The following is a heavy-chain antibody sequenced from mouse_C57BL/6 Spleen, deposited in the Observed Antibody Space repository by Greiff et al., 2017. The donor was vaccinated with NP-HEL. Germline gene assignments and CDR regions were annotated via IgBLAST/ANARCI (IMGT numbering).Heavy chain of an antibody. D-gene: IGHD3-2*02. CDR2: INPSSGYT. Sequence: QVQLQQSGAELARPGASVKMSCKASGYTFTSYTMRWVKQRPGQGLEWIGYINPSSGYTKYNQKFKGKATLTADKSSSTAYMQLSSLTSEDSAVYYCARVDPDSSGLDYWGQGTTLTVSS. J-gene: IGHJ2*01. V-gene: IGHV1-4*01. CDR3: ARVDPDSSGLDY. CDR1: GYTFTSYT.